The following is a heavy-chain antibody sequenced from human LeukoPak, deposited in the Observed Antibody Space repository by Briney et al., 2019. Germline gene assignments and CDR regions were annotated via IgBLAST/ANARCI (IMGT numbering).Heavy chain of an antibody. CDR2: ISYHGTNK. CDR3: AKDLWKVVPTTPSHY. CDR1: GFTFSSYG. J-gene: IGHJ4*02. D-gene: IGHD2-2*01. Sequence: GGSLRLSCAASGFTFSSYGMHWVRQAPGKGLEWVAVISYHGTNKYYADSVKGRFTISRDNSKNTLYLQMNSLRAEDTAVYYCAKDLWKVVPTTPSHYWGQGTLVTVSS. V-gene: IGHV3-30*18.